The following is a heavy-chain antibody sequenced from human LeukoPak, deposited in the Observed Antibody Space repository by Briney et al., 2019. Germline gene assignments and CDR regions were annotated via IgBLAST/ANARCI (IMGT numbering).Heavy chain of an antibody. CDR2: ISFSGDNT. V-gene: IGHV3-23*01. CDR3: AKGPRRVSPAAY. D-gene: IGHD1-14*01. Sequence: GGSLRLSCAASGFTFSIYAMSWVRQAPGKGLEWVSSISFSGDNTYYADSVKGRFTISRDNSKNTLYLQMNSMRAEDTAVYYCAKGPRRVSPAAYWGQGTLVTVPS. J-gene: IGHJ4*02. CDR1: GFTFSIYA.